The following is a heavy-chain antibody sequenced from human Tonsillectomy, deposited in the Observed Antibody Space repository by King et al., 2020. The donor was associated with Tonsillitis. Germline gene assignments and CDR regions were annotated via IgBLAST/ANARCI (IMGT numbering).Heavy chain of an antibody. D-gene: IGHD3-10*01. J-gene: IGHJ6*03. CDR2: ISGDGGST. V-gene: IGHV3-43*02. CDR1: GFTFDVYA. CDR3: AKNYYGSGSFYKDAYMDV. Sequence: VQLVESGGGVVQPGGSLRLSCVASGFTFDVYAMHWVRQAPGKGLEWVSLISGDGGSTYYADSVKGRFTISRDNSKNSLYLQMNSLRTEDTALYYCAKNYYGSGSFYKDAYMDVWGKGTPVTVSS.